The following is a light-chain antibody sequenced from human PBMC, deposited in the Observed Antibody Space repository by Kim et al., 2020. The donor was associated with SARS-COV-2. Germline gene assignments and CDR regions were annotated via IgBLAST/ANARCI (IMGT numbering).Light chain of an antibody. Sequence: LSVSPGERASLSCRASQSVSKLAWYQQRPGQAPRLLIYGASTRATGIPARFSGSGSGTEFTLTISSLQSEDFAVYYCQQYNIWRTFGQGTKVDIK. CDR1: QSVSK. J-gene: IGKJ1*01. V-gene: IGKV3-15*01. CDR2: GAS. CDR3: QQYNIWRT.